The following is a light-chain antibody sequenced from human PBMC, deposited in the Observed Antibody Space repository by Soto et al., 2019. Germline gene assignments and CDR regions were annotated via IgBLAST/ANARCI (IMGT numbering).Light chain of an antibody. Sequence: DIQMTQSPSTLSASVGDRVTITCRASQSISRSLAWYQQKPGKAPNLLIYDASSLESGVPSRFSGSGFGTEFTLTISSLQPDDFETYYCQHYHSYFLTFRPGTKVDIK. CDR3: QHYHSYFLT. CDR1: QSISRS. V-gene: IGKV1-5*01. CDR2: DAS. J-gene: IGKJ3*01.